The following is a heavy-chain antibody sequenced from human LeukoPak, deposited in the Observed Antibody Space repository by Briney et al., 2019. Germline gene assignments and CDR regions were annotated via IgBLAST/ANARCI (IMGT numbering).Heavy chain of an antibody. V-gene: IGHV4-59*01. Sequence: SETPSLTCTVSGGSISIYYWSWIRQSPGKGLEWIGYIRNSGSTNYNPSLKSRVTMSVDTSKNQFSLKLSSVTAADTAVYYCARWAAAGERRENWFDPWGQGTLVTVSS. CDR1: GGSISIYY. D-gene: IGHD6-13*01. J-gene: IGHJ5*02. CDR2: IRNSGST. CDR3: ARWAAAGERRENWFDP.